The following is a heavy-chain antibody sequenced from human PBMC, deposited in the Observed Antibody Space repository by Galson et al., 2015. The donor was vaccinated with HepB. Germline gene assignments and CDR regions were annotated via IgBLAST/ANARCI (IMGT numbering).Heavy chain of an antibody. V-gene: IGHV3-33*01. CDR3: ARGDNKLDYFDY. CDR2: IWYDGSNK. Sequence: SLRLSCAASGFTFSSYGMHWVRQAPGKGLEWVAVIWYDGSNKYYADSVKGRFTISRDNSKNTLYLQMNSLRAKDTAVYYCARGDNKLDYFDYWGQGTLVTVSS. CDR1: GFTFSSYG. J-gene: IGHJ4*02. D-gene: IGHD2-21*01.